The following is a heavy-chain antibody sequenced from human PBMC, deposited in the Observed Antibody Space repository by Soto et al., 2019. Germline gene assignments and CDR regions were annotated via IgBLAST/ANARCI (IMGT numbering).Heavy chain of an antibody. CDR3: ARDLGRTAAGYYYYDAMDV. Sequence: GGSLRLSCAASGFTFGDFWMNWVRQAPGKGLEWVANIKEDGSEKYFLDSVKGRFTISRDNAKNSLYLQINSLRAEDTGVYYCARDLGRTAAGYYYYDAMDVWGQGTTVTVSS. D-gene: IGHD2-2*01. CDR1: GFTFGDFW. CDR2: IKEDGSEK. V-gene: IGHV3-7*01. J-gene: IGHJ6*02.